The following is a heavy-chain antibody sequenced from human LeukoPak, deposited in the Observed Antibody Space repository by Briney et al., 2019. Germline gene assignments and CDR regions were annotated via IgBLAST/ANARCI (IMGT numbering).Heavy chain of an antibody. J-gene: IGHJ4*02. Sequence: SETLSLTCAVYGGSFSGYYWTWIRQPPGKGLEWIGEINHSGITNYNPSLKSRVTISVDTSKNQFSLKLSSVTAADTAVYYCARDQDIAAAGTFDYWGQGTLVTVSS. CDR1: GGSFSGYY. CDR2: INHSGIT. CDR3: ARDQDIAAAGTFDY. V-gene: IGHV4-34*01. D-gene: IGHD6-13*01.